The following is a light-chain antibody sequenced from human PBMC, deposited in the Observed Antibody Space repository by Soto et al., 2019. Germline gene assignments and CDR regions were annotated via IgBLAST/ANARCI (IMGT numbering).Light chain of an antibody. V-gene: IGKV1-5*03. CDR1: QTISSW. CDR3: LHYSSYSEP. Sequence: DIQMTQSPSTLSGSVGDRVTITCRASQTISSWLAWYQQKPGKAPKLLIYKASTLKSGVPSRFRGRGSWKEFSLTVSSQQHDDVAHYNCLHYSSYSEPFGQRLKLEL. CDR2: KAS. J-gene: IGKJ1*01.